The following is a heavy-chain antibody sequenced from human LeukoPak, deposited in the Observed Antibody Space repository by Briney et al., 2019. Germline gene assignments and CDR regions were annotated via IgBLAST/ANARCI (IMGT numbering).Heavy chain of an antibody. CDR1: GGSFSGYY. CDR3: ARDSVTTYY. D-gene: IGHD4-17*01. V-gene: IGHV4-34*01. Sequence: SETLSLTCAVYGGSFSGYYWSWIRQPPGKGLEWIGEINHSGSTNYNPSLKSRVTISVDTSKNQFSLKLSSVTAADTAVYYCARDSVTTYYWGQGTLVTVSS. CDR2: INHSGST. J-gene: IGHJ4*02.